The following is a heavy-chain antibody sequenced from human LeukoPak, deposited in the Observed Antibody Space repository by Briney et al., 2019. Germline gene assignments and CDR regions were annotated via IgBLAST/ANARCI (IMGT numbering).Heavy chain of an antibody. Sequence: GGSLRLSCAASGFTFSSLGMHWVRQAPGKGLEWVAVIWYDGSNKYYADSVKGRFTISRDNSKNTLYLQMNSLRAEDTAVYYCAREMSVTIFGVVRYYGMDVWGQGTTVTVSS. CDR3: AREMSVTIFGVVRYYGMDV. D-gene: IGHD3-3*01. CDR2: IWYDGSNK. V-gene: IGHV3-33*01. CDR1: GFTFSSLG. J-gene: IGHJ6*02.